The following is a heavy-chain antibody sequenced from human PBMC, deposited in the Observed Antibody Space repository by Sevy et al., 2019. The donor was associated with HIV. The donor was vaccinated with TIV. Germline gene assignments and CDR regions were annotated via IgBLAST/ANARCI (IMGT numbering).Heavy chain of an antibody. CDR2: INHSGST. D-gene: IGHD3-10*01. CDR1: GGSFSGYY. J-gene: IGHJ5*02. Sequence: SETLSLTCAVYGGSFSGYYWSWIRQPPGKGLEWIGEINHSGSTNYNPSLKSRVTISVDTSKNQFSLKLSSVTAADTAVYYCARARITMVRGARRFDPWGQGTLVTFSS. V-gene: IGHV4-34*01. CDR3: ARARITMVRGARRFDP.